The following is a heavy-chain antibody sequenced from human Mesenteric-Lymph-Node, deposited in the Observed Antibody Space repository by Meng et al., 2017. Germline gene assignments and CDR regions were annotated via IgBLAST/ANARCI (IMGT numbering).Heavy chain of an antibody. CDR3: AKALSSSWYLLFDS. J-gene: IGHJ4*02. D-gene: IGHD6-13*01. V-gene: IGHV3-23*01. CDR2: ISAGGAT. CDR1: GFTFSSYA. Sequence: GGSLRLSCAASGFTFSSYAMGWVRQVPGMRPEWVSGISAGGATYSADSVKGRFTISRDNSKNILSLQMNSLRAEDTAVYYCAKALSSSWYLLFDSWGPGNLVTVSS.